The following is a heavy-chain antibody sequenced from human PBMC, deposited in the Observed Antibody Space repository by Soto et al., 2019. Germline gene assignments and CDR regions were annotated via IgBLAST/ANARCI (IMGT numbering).Heavy chain of an antibody. J-gene: IGHJ6*02. Sequence: PGGSLRLSCAASGFTFSSFAMNWVRQAPGKGLEWVAVISYDGGIKSYADFVKGRFTISRDNSKNTLYLQMNSLRAEDTAVYYYAKDGSNYVSGFYYCGMDDWGQGTMVTVSS. CDR2: ISYDGGIK. CDR3: AKDGSNYVSGFYYCGMDD. CDR1: GFTFSSFA. V-gene: IGHV3-30*18. D-gene: IGHD4-4*01.